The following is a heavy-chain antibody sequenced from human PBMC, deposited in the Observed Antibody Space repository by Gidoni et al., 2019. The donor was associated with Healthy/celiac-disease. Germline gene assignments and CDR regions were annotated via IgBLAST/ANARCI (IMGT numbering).Heavy chain of an antibody. J-gene: IGHJ4*02. Sequence: EVQLVESGGGLVKPGGSLRLSCAASGFTFSSYSMNWVRQAPGKGLEWVSSISSSSSYIYYADSVKGRFTISRDNAKNSLYLQMNSLRAEDTAVYYCAREDDYGDYFDYWGQGTLVTVSS. CDR2: ISSSSSYI. D-gene: IGHD4-17*01. CDR1: GFTFSSYS. V-gene: IGHV3-21*01. CDR3: AREDDYGDYFDY.